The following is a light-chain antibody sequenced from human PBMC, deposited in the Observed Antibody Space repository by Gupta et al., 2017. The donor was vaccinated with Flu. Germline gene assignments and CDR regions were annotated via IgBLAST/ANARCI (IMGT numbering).Light chain of an antibody. CDR3: SSYTSSSTWV. CDR2: EVS. V-gene: IGLV2-14*01. J-gene: IGLJ3*02. CDR1: SSDVGGYNY. Sequence: SALTQPAPVSGSPGPSLTISCSGTSSDVGGYNYVSWYQQHPGKAPKLMIYEVSNRPSGVSNRFSGSKSGNTASLTISGLQAEDEADYYCSSYTSSSTWVFGGGTKLTVL.